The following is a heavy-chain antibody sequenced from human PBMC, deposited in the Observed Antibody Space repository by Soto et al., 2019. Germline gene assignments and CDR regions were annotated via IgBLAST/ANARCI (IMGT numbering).Heavy chain of an antibody. V-gene: IGHV1-69*02. D-gene: IGHD3-10*01. CDR2: IIPILGIA. Sequence: QVQLVQSGAEVKKPGSSVKVSCKASGGTFSSYTISWVRQAPGQGLEWMGRIIPILGIANYAQEFQGRVTITADKSQRTAYMELSSLRSEDTAVYYCARSRIPYGRLDYWGQGTLVTVSS. CDR3: ARSRIPYGRLDY. CDR1: GGTFSSYT. J-gene: IGHJ4*02.